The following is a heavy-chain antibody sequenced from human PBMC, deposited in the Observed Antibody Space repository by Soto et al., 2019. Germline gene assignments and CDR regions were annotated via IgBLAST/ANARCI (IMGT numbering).Heavy chain of an antibody. V-gene: IGHV2-70*11. CDR3: ARIACRSDAFDI. J-gene: IGHJ3*02. CDR2: IDWDDDK. Sequence: SGPTLVNPTQTLTLTCTFSGFSLSTSGMCVSWIRQPPGKALEWLARIDWDDDKYYSTSLKTRLTISKDTSKNQVVLTMTNMEPLDTATYYCARIACRSDAFDIWGQGTMVTVSS. CDR1: GFSLSTSGMC.